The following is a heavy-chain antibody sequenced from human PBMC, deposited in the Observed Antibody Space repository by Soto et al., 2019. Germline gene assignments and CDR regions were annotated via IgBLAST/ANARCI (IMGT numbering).Heavy chain of an antibody. CDR3: TREGPDANYHYAMDV. CDR2: INPSGGTT. CDR1: GYTFTGYH. D-gene: IGHD2-8*01. V-gene: IGHV1-46*01. Sequence: QVQLVQSGAEVKKPGASVKVSCKASGYTFTGYHIYWVRQAPGQGLECMGIINPSGGTTSYAQKFQGRVTMTRDTSTSTVYLELDSLTSEDTAVYYCTREGPDANYHYAMDVWGQGTTVTVSS. J-gene: IGHJ6*02.